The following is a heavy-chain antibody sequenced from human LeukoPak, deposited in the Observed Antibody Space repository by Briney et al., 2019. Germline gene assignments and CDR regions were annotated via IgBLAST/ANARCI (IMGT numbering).Heavy chain of an antibody. CDR3: AGATVVVPTGGYYYYGMDV. Sequence: SQTLSLTCAISGDSVSSNSAAWNWIRQSPSRGLEWLGRTYYRSKWYNDYAVSVKSRITINPDTSKNQFSLQLNSVTPEDTAVYYCAGATVVVPTGGYYYYGMDVWGQGTTVTVSS. CDR1: GDSVSSNSAA. V-gene: IGHV6-1*01. D-gene: IGHD2-15*01. CDR2: TYYRSKWYN. J-gene: IGHJ6*02.